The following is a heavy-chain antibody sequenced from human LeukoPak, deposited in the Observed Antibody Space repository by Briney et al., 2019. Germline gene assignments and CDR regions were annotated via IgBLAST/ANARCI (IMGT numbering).Heavy chain of an antibody. CDR2: IHYSGST. D-gene: IGHD1-26*01. V-gene: IGHV4-59*08. CDR1: GGSISNYY. J-gene: IGHJ4*02. CDR3: ARHSRTYYDFDY. Sequence: SETLSLTCTVSGGSISNYYWSWIRQPPGQGLEWIGYIHYSGSTNYNPSLKSRVSISVDMSTNQFSLKLTSVTAADTAVYYCARHSRTYYDFDYWGQGTLVTVSS.